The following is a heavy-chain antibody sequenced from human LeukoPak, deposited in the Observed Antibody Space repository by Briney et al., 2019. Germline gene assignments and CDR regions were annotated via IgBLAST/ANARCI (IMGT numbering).Heavy chain of an antibody. Sequence: ASVKVSCKASGYTFTGYYMHWVRQAPGQGLEWMERINPNSGGTNYAQKFQGRVTMTRDTSISTAYMELSRLRSDDTAVYYCARESIDSGSYYSQDYWGQGTLVTVSS. CDR3: ARESIDSGSYYSQDY. CDR1: GYTFTGYY. D-gene: IGHD1-26*01. V-gene: IGHV1-2*06. J-gene: IGHJ4*02. CDR2: INPNSGGT.